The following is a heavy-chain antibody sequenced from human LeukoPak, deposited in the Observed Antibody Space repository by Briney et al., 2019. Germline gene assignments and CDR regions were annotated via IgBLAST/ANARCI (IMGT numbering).Heavy chain of an antibody. D-gene: IGHD2-2*01. J-gene: IGHJ5*02. V-gene: IGHV3-23*01. Sequence: GGSLRLSCAASGFTFSNYAMTWVRQAPGKGLEWVSAISGSDGSTYYADSVKGRFSISRDNSKNTLYLQMNTLRAEDTAVYYCSRGSAIVVIPAAFSWFDPWGQGTLVTVSS. CDR2: ISGSDGST. CDR3: SRGSAIVVIPAAFSWFDP. CDR1: GFTFSNYA.